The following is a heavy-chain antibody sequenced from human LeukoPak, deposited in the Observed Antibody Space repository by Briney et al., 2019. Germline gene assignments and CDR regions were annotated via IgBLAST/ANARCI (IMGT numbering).Heavy chain of an antibody. V-gene: IGHV4-31*03. CDR3: ARGVHYYDSSGYPLDY. D-gene: IGHD3-22*01. J-gene: IGHJ4*02. Sequence: SQTLSLTCTVSGGSISSGGYYWSWIRQHPGKGLEWIGYIYYSGSTYYNPSLKSRVTISVDTSKNQFSLKLSSVTAADTAVYYCARGVHYYDSSGYPLDYWGQGTLVTVSS. CDR2: IYYSGST. CDR1: GGSISSGGYY.